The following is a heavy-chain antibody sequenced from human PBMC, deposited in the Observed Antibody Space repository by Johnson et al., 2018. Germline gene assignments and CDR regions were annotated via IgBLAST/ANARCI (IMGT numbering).Heavy chain of an antibody. V-gene: IGHV3-30-3*01. D-gene: IGHD3-22*01. Sequence: QERLVQSGGGVVQPGRSLRLSCAASGFTFSSYAMHWVRQAPGKGLEWVAVISYDGSNKYYADSVKGRFTISRDNSKNKLYLQMNSLRAEDTAVYYRARDAGYGPYYYDGSGYGRAGYFHHWGQGTLVIVSS. CDR1: GFTFSSYA. CDR3: ARDAGYGPYYYDGSGYGRAGYFHH. J-gene: IGHJ1*01. CDR2: ISYDGSNK.